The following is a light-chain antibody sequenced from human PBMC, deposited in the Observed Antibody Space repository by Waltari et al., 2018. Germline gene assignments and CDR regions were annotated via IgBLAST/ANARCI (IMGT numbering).Light chain of an antibody. Sequence: QPVLTRPPSVSGAPGHRVPFPCTGTTPNIGAGYDFHWYQHLQGNVPKLLIYGNTDRPSGVPVRFSGSKSGTSAYLAITGLQAEEEAHYYCQSYDSSLSASLFGGGTKLTVL. CDR1: TPNIGAGYD. V-gene: IGLV1-40*01. CDR3: QSYDSSLSASL. CDR2: GNT. J-gene: IGLJ2*01.